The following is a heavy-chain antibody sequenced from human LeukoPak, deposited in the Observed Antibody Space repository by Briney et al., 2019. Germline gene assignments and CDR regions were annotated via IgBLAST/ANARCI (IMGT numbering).Heavy chain of an antibody. D-gene: IGHD6-13*01. CDR1: GGSFSGYY. V-gene: IGHV4-59*10. J-gene: IGHJ3*02. CDR3: ARDTRTTWYFYAFDM. Sequence: SETLSLTCAVYGGSFSGYYWNWLRQPAGKELEWIGRIYTSGSTNYNPSLKSRVTISVDTSKNQFALKLSSVTAADTAVYYCARDTRTTWYFYAFDMWGQGTMVTVS. CDR2: IYTSGST.